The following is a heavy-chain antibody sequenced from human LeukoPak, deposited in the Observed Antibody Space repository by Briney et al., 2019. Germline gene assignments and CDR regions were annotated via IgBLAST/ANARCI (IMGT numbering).Heavy chain of an antibody. V-gene: IGHV3-74*01. CDR3: ARDGSGSADY. CDR2: INSEEHST. D-gene: IGHD3-10*01. Sequence: GRSLRLSCAASGFTFSSYWMHCVRQAPGKGMVWVSRINSEEHSTSYADSVKGRFTISRDNAKNTLYLQMNSLRAEDTAVYYCARDGSGSADYWGQGTLVTVSS. CDR1: GFTFSSYW. J-gene: IGHJ4*02.